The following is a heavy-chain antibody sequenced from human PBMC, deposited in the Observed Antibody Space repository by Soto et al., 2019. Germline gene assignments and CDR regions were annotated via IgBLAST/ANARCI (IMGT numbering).Heavy chain of an antibody. D-gene: IGHD1-26*01. CDR3: AKRKWEGGTGIECYLYDH. J-gene: IGHJ5*02. CDR2: ISADGGST. CDR1: GFTFNIYA. V-gene: IGHV3-23*01. Sequence: EVHLLESGGGLVQSGGSLRLSCAASGFTFNIYAMSWVRQAPGKGLEWVSGISADGGSTDYAHSVKGRFSVSRDNSRNTLYLQMNSLRDEDTAVDYCAKRKWEGGTGIECYLYDHWGRGGLVTVSS.